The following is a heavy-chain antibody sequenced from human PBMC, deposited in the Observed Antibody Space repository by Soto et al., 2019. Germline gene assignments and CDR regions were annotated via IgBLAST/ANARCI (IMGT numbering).Heavy chain of an antibody. Sequence: GSLRLSCSASGFIFSSHWMHWVRQSAEKGLVWVSRISGGGGSTAYADSVKGRFTISRDNAKNTLYLQMNSLRAEDTAVYYCAKVPYDILTGYNPYNWFDPWGQGTLVTVSS. CDR3: AKVPYDILTGYNPYNWFDP. V-gene: IGHV3-74*01. J-gene: IGHJ5*02. D-gene: IGHD3-9*01. CDR1: GFIFSSHW. CDR2: ISGGGGST.